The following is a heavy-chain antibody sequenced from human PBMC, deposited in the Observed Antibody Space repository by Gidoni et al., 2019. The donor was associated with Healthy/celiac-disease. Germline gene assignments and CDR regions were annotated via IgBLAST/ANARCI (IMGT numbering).Heavy chain of an antibody. D-gene: IGHD3-10*01. Sequence: QVQLQESGPGLVKPSQTLSLTCTVPGRSITRGSYYWSWIRQPAGKGLEWIDRIYTSGSTNYNPSLKSRVTISVDTSKNQFSLKLSSVTAADTAVYYCAALWFGDFYYGMDVWGQGTTVTVSS. CDR1: GRSITRGSYY. V-gene: IGHV4-61*02. J-gene: IGHJ6*02. CDR3: AALWFGDFYYGMDV. CDR2: IYTSGST.